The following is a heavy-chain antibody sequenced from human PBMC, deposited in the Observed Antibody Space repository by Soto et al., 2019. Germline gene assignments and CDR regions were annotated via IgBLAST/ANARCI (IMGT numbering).Heavy chain of an antibody. J-gene: IGHJ6*03. CDR1: GDTFNDYY. Sequence: QVQLVQSGAEVKKPGASVTVSCRSSGDTFNDYYIHWVRQAPGQGLKWMGWINPNGGVTKYAQKFQGSVTMTRHTSIRTVYMQLSRLRSDDTAVYYCARESGGATATLDYYYFYMDVWGTGTTVTVSS. CDR3: ARESGGATATLDYYYFYMDV. V-gene: IGHV1-2*04. CDR2: INPNGGVT. D-gene: IGHD4-17*01.